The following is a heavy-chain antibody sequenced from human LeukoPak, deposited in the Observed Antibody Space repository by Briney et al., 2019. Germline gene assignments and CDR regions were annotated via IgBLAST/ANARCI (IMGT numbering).Heavy chain of an antibody. Sequence: PSETLSLTCTVSGGSISSYYWSWIRQPPGKGLEWIGYIYYTGTTNYNPSRKSRVTISVDTSKNQFSLKLSSVTAADTAVCYCARGGWRLDYWGQGTPVTVSS. CDR2: IYYTGTT. D-gene: IGHD2-15*01. CDR1: GGSISSYY. V-gene: IGHV4-59*01. J-gene: IGHJ4*02. CDR3: ARGGWRLDY.